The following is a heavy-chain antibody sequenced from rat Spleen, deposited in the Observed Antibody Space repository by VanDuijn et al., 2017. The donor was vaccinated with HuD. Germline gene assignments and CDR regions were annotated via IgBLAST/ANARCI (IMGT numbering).Heavy chain of an antibody. CDR2: ISYEGSST. D-gene: IGHD1-7*01. CDR1: GFTFSDYN. CDR3: ARLYYGYVDY. Sequence: EVQLVESGGGLVQPGRSLKLSCAASGFTFSDYNMAWVRQAPKKGLEWVASISYEGSSTYYRDSVKGRFTFSRDNAKSTLYLQLDSLRSEDTATYYCARLYYGYVDYWGQGVMVTVSS. J-gene: IGHJ2*01. V-gene: IGHV5-7*01.